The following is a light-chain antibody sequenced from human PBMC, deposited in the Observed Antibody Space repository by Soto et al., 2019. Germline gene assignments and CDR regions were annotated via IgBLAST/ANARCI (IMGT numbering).Light chain of an antibody. CDR3: QNYNSAPWT. CDR2: SAS. V-gene: IGKV1-27*01. Sequence: DIQMTQSPSSLSASVGDRVTITCRASQGISNYLAWYQQKPGKVPKLLIYSASTLQSGVPSRFSGSGSGTAFTLTISSLQPEDDETYNCQNYNSAPWTFGQGTKVDIK. CDR1: QGISNY. J-gene: IGKJ1*01.